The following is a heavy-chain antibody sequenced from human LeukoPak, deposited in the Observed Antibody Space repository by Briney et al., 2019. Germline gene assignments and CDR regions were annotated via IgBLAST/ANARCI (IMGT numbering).Heavy chain of an antibody. Sequence: ASVKVSCKASGYTFTGYYMHWVRQAPGQGLEWMGWINPNSGGTNYAQKFQGRVTMTRDTSISTAYMELSRLRSDDTAVYYCARDNSYSSSHPYFVYWGQGTLVTVSS. D-gene: IGHD6-6*01. J-gene: IGHJ4*02. CDR2: INPNSGGT. CDR3: ARDNSYSSSHPYFVY. CDR1: GYTFTGYY. V-gene: IGHV1-2*02.